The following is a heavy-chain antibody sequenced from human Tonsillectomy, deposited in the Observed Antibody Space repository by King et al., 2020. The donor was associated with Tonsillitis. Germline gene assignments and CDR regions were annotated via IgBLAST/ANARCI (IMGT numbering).Heavy chain of an antibody. J-gene: IGHJ4*02. CDR3: ARGEASGYTSGWRHFDY. CDR1: GYTFSDYY. V-gene: IGHV1-46*01. CDR2: INPSGDDT. Sequence: QLVQSGSEVKQPGASVKISCKASGYTFSDYYMNWVRQAPAEGLEWMGIINPSGDDTTYVQKFQGRVTMTSDTSTNTVYMELSSLISEDTAIYYCARGEASGYTSGWRHFDYWGQGTLITVSS. D-gene: IGHD6-19*01.